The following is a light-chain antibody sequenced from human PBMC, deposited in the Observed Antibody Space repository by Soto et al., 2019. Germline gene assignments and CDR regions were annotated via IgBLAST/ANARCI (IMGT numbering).Light chain of an antibody. CDR1: KLGDKY. CDR3: QAWDSSTAHVV. Sequence: SYELTQPPSVSVSPGQTASFTCSGDKLGDKYACWYQQKPGQSPVLVIYQDTKRPSGIPERFSGSSSGNTATLTISGTQAMDEADYYCQAWDSSTAHVVFGGGTKLTVL. V-gene: IGLV3-1*01. CDR2: QDT. J-gene: IGLJ2*01.